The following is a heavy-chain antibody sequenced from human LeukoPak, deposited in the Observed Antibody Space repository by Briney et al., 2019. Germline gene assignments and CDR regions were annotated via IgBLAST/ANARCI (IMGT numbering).Heavy chain of an antibody. CDR2: IYHSGVT. Sequence: GSLRLSCASSGFTFSGFAMTWVRQPPGKGLEWIGVIYHSGVTNYNPSLESRVAISLDKSKNQFSLKLTSVTAADTAVYYCAREPKLTTGDHWGQGILVTVSS. CDR3: AREPKLTTGDH. V-gene: IGHV4-4*02. D-gene: IGHD4-17*01. J-gene: IGHJ4*02. CDR1: GFTFSGFAM.